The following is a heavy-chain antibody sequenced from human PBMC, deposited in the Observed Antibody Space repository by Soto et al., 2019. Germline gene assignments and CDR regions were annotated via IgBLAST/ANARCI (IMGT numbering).Heavy chain of an antibody. D-gene: IGHD3-10*01. J-gene: IGHJ5*02. CDR1: GFTFSSYG. V-gene: IGHV3-30*18. CDR3: AKDSGRISYYGSGSYYNWFDP. CDR2: ISYDGSNK. Sequence: GGSLRLSCAASGFTFSSYGMHWVRQAPGKGLEWVAVISYDGSNKYYADSVKGRFTISRDNSKNTLYLQMNSLRAEDTAVYYCAKDSGRISYYGSGSYYNWFDPWGQGTLVTVSS.